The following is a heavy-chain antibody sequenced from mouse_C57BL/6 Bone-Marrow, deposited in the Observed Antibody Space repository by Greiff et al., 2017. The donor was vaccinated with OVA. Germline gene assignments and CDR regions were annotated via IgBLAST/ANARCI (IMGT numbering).Heavy chain of an antibody. CDR1: GFNIKDDY. CDR2: IDPENGDT. V-gene: IGHV14-4*01. D-gene: IGHD1-1*01. Sequence: EVQLQQSGAELVRPGASVKLSCTASGFNIKDDYMHWVKQRPEQGLEWIGWIDPENGDTEYASKFQGKATITADTSSNTAYMQLSSLPSADTAVYYCTTLSHSMDYWGQGTSVTVSS. CDR3: TTLSHSMDY. J-gene: IGHJ4*01.